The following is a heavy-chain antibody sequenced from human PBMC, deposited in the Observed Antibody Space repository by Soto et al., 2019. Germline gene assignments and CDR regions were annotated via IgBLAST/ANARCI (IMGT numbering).Heavy chain of an antibody. J-gene: IGHJ4*02. D-gene: IGHD6-13*01. CDR2: IYYSGST. CDR3: AKYRRTEAEGFTLDY. V-gene: IGHV4-61*01. Sequence: SETLSLTCAVSGYSISSGYYWSWIRQHPGKGLEWIGYIYYSGSTTYNPSLESRVTMSVDTSKNQFSLKLSSVNAADTAVYYCAKYRRTEAEGFTLDYWGRGTLVTVSS. CDR1: GYSISSGYY.